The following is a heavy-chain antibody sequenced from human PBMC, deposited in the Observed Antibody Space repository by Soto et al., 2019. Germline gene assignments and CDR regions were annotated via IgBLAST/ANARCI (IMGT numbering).Heavy chain of an antibody. V-gene: IGHV1-3*01. J-gene: IGHJ4*02. D-gene: IGHD6-6*01. CDR1: GYTFTSYA. CDR2: INAGNGNT. CDR3: ARATVLRYSSSRNPNFDY. Sequence: ASVKVSCKASGYTFTSYAMHWVRQAPGQRLEWMGWINAGNGNTKYSQKFQGRVTITRDTSASTAYMELSSLRSEDTAVYYCARATVLRYSSSRNPNFDYWGQGTLVTVSS.